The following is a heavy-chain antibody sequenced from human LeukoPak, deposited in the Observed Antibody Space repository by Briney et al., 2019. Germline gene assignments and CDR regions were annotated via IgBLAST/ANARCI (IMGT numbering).Heavy chain of an antibody. J-gene: IGHJ4*02. D-gene: IGHD2-15*01. V-gene: IGHV3-23*01. CDR3: AKGTLGYCSHGICYPLDY. CDR2: ISDSGGST. CDR1: GFTFSNYA. Sequence: PGGSLRLSCAASGFTFSNYAMSWVRLAPGKGLEWVSAISDSGGSTYYADSVKGRFTISRDNSKNTLDLQMNSLRAEDTAVYHCAKGTLGYCSHGICYPLDYWVQGTLVTVSS.